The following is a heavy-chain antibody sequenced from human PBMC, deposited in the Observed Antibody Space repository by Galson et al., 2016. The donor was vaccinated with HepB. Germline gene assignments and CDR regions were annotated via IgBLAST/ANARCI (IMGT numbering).Heavy chain of an antibody. CDR3: AKDPAITDAFDI. Sequence: SLRLSCAASGFSFINSPMPWFRQGPGKGLEWVSTITTVAENKHYTDSVKGRFTISRDNPKSTLDLQMSNLRAEDTAFYYCAKDPAITDAFDIWGPGTMVTVSS. V-gene: IGHV3-23*01. CDR2: ITTVAENK. J-gene: IGHJ3*02. CDR1: GFSFINSP.